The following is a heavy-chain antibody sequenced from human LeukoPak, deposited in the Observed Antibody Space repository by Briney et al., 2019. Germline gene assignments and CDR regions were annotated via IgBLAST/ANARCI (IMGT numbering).Heavy chain of an antibody. CDR3: AKDQKDYYGSGSHFDY. CDR2: ISGSGGST. D-gene: IGHD3-10*01. J-gene: IGHJ4*02. CDR1: GFTFSSYA. Sequence: PGRSLRLSCAASGFTFSSYAMSWVRQAPGKGLEWVSAISGSGGSTYYADSVKGRFTISRDNSKNTLYLQMNSLRAEDTAVYYCAKDQKDYYGSGSHFDYWGQGTLVTVSS. V-gene: IGHV3-23*01.